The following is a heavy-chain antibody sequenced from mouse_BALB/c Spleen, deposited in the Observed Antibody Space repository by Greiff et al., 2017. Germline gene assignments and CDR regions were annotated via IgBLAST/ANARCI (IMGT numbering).Heavy chain of an antibody. CDR3: ARDRVY. J-gene: IGHJ2*01. CDR1: GFTFSSYG. Sequence: DVKLVESGGGLVQPGGSLKLSCAASGFTFSSYGMSWVRQTPDKRLELVATINSNGGSTYYPDSVKGRFTISRDNAKNTLYLQMSSLKSEDTAMYYCARDRVYWGQGTTLTVSA. CDR2: INSNGGST. V-gene: IGHV5-6-3*01. D-gene: IGHD3-1*01.